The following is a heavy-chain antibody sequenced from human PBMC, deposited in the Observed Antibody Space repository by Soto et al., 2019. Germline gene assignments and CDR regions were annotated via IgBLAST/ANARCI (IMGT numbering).Heavy chain of an antibody. V-gene: IGHV4-59*11. CDR2: IYYSGST. J-gene: IGHJ6*03. D-gene: IGHD3-3*01. CDR3: ARGITIFGVAKTNYYYYYMDV. CDR1: DGYISDHY. Sequence: SQPLPLTHSVSDGYISDHYWNWIRQPPGKGLEWIGYIYYSGSTNYNPSLKSRVTISVDTSKNQFSLKLSSVTAADTAVYYCARGITIFGVAKTNYYYYYMDVWGKGTTVTVSS.